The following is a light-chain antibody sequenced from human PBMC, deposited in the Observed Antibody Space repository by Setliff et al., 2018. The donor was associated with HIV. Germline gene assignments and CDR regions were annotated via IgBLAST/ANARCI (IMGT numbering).Light chain of an antibody. CDR2: EVS. J-gene: IGLJ1*01. Sequence: QPALTQPASVSGSPGQSITISCTGSSSDVGAFNYVSWYQQHPGKAPKLIISEVSNRPSGVSNRFSGSKSGNTASLTLSGLQAEDEADYYCCSDTSSSTRVFGTGTKVTVL. CDR3: CSDTSSSTRV. CDR1: SSDVGAFNY. V-gene: IGLV2-14*01.